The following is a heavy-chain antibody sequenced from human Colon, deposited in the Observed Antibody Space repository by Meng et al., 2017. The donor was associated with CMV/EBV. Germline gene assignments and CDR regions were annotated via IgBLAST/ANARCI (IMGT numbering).Heavy chain of an antibody. J-gene: IGHJ5*02. V-gene: IGHV4-59*01. D-gene: IGHD5-24*01. CDR3: ARRRDGYTYWFDP. Sequence: SETLSLTCTVSGGSIRNYYWSWIRQPPGKGLEWIGNIYYIGSINYNPSLKSGVTISVDRSKNQFSLKVTSVTAADTAVYYCARRRDGYTYWFDPWGQGTLVTVSS. CDR1: GGSIRNYY. CDR2: IYYIGSI.